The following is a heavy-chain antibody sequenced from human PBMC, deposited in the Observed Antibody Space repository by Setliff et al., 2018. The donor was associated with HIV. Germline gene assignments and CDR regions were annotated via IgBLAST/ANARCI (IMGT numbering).Heavy chain of an antibody. CDR3: ARDPSNTSGWLPYYDY. CDR2: ISAYNGDT. J-gene: IGHJ4*02. D-gene: IGHD6-19*01. V-gene: IGHV1-18*01. Sequence: ASVKVSCKTSGFTFNHYGITWVRQAPGQGLEWMGWISAYNGDTKYSQTFQGRVTMTTDTSTATAFMELRSLRSGDTAVYYCARDPSNTSGWLPYYDYWGQGTLVTVS. CDR1: GFTFNHYG.